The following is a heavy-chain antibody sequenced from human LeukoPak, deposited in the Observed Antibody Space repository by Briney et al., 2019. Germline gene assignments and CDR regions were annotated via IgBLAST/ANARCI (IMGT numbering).Heavy chain of an antibody. CDR2: IYYSGST. CDR3: ARYDYGDYSDAFDI. J-gene: IGHJ3*02. CDR1: GGSISSYY. Sequence: SETLSLTCTVSGGSISSYYWSWIRQPPGKGLEWIGYIYYSGSTNYNPSLKSRVTISVDTSRNQFSLKLSSVTAADTAVYYCARYDYGDYSDAFDIWGQGTMVTVSS. V-gene: IGHV4-59*01. D-gene: IGHD4-17*01.